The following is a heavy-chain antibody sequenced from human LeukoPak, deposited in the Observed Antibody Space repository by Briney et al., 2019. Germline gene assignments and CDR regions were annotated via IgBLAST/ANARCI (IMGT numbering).Heavy chain of an antibody. Sequence: SETLSLTCTVSGGSISYYYWDWIRQPPGKGLEWIGFVFSTGDTDYNPSLKSRVAISVDTSKNQVSLKLNSVTAADTAVYYCARDVSGSDYAGGEAFDIWGQGTVVTVSS. CDR1: GGSISYYY. CDR2: VFSTGDT. CDR3: ARDVSGSDYAGGEAFDI. D-gene: IGHD5-12*01. V-gene: IGHV4-59*01. J-gene: IGHJ3*02.